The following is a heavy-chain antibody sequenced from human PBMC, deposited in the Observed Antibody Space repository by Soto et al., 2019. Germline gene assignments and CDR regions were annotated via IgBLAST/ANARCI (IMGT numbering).Heavy chain of an antibody. Sequence: EVQLLESGGGLVQPGESLRLSCAASGFTFSSYAMSWVRQAPGKGLEWVSVISGSDDSTYYADSVKGRFTISRDNSKNKLDLQKSSQREGDTAVYYCAKKSSSSTFDYWGQGTLVTVTS. CDR1: GFTFSSYA. J-gene: IGHJ4*02. CDR2: ISGSDDST. D-gene: IGHD6-6*01. V-gene: IGHV3-23*01. CDR3: AKKSSSSTFDY.